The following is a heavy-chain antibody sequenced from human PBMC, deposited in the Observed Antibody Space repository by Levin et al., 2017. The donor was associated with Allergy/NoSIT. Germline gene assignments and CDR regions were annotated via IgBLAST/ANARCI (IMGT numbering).Heavy chain of an antibody. J-gene: IGHJ4*02. CDR3: ARGSVVTPGRKRWIDY. CDR2: INHSGST. D-gene: IGHD4-23*01. Sequence: SETLSLTCAVYGGSFSGYYWSWIRQPPGKGLEWIGEINHSGSTNYNPSLKSRVTISVDTSKNQFSLKLSSVTAADTAVYYCARGSVVTPGRKRWIDYWGQGTLVTVSS. CDR1: GGSFSGYY. V-gene: IGHV4-34*01.